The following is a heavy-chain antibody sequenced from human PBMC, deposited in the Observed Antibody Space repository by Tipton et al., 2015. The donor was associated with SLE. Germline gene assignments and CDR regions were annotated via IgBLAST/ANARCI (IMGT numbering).Heavy chain of an antibody. CDR2: IFYTGST. J-gene: IGHJ4*02. Sequence: TLSLTCTVSDGSISSTNYYWGWIRQPPGKGLEWIGGIFYTGSTYYNPSLKSRVSFSIDTSKHQFSLKLNSVTAADTAVYYCARRHYSGPFDSWGQGTLVTVSS. V-gene: IGHV4-39*07. D-gene: IGHD5-12*01. CDR3: ARRHYSGPFDS. CDR1: DGSISSTNYY.